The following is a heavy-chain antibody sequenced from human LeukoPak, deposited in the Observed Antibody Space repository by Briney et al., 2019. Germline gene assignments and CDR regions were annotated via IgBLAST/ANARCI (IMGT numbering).Heavy chain of an antibody. D-gene: IGHD6-6*01. CDR1: GGSISNYY. CDR2: IFYTGST. V-gene: IGHV4-59*12. Sequence: SETLSLTCTVSGGSISNYYWSWIRQPPGKGLEWIGYIFYTGSTYYNPSLKSRVTISVDTSKNQFSLKLSSVTAADTAVYYCARDFKLALFDYWGQGTLVTVSS. J-gene: IGHJ4*02. CDR3: ARDFKLALFDY.